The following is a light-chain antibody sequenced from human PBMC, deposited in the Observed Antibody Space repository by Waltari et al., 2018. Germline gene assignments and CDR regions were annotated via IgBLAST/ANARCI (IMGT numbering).Light chain of an antibody. Sequence: DIVMTQSPDSLAVSLGERATINCKSRQSVLYPSNNKNYLAWYQQKSGQPPKLLIYWASTRESGVPDRFSGSGSGTDFTLTISRLQAEDVAVYYCQQYYGTSWTFGQGTKVEIK. CDR1: QSVLYPSNNKNY. J-gene: IGKJ1*01. CDR2: WAS. CDR3: QQYYGTSWT. V-gene: IGKV4-1*01.